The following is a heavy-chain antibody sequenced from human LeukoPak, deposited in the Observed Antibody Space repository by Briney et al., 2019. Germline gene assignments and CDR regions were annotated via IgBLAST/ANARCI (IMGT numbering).Heavy chain of an antibody. CDR3: VRGHSILGVEARFDP. CDR1: GDSLSNYY. Sequence: SETLSLTCSVSGDSLSNYYWNWIRQPPGKRLEWIGLIFHSGYTTYNPSLQTRVTMSIDTSKNEFSLTLTSVTTADTAVYYCVRGHSILGVEARFDPWGQGALVTVSS. D-gene: IGHD3-3*01. V-gene: IGHV4-59*01. J-gene: IGHJ5*02. CDR2: IFHSGYT.